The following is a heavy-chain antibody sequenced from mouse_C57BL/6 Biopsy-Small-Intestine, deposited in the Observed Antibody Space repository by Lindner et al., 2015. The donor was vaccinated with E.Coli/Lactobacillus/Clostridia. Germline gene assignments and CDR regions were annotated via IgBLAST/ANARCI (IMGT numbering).Heavy chain of an antibody. Sequence: VQLQESGAELVKPGASVKISCKASGYAFSNYWMNWVKQRTGQGLEWIGEISPRSDNTYYNEKFKGKATLTADKSSSTAYLELRSLTSEDSAVYFCARGDYDDPYWYFDVWGTGTTVTVSS. CDR2: ISPRSDNT. D-gene: IGHD2-13*01. J-gene: IGHJ1*03. CDR1: GYAFSNYW. CDR3: ARGDYDDPYWYFDV. V-gene: IGHV1-80*01.